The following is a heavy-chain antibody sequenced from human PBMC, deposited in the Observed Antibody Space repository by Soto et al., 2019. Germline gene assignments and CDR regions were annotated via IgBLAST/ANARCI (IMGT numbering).Heavy chain of an antibody. Sequence: EVQLLESGGGLVQPGGSLRLSCAASGFTFSSYAMSWVRQAPGKGLEYVSSISGSGGNTYYADSVKGRFTISRDNSKNTLYLQMNSLRVEDTALYYCARTTVTKSRDYGGQGTLVTVSS. CDR3: ARTTVTKSRDY. CDR2: ISGSGGNT. V-gene: IGHV3-23*01. CDR1: GFTFSSYA. D-gene: IGHD4-17*01. J-gene: IGHJ4*02.